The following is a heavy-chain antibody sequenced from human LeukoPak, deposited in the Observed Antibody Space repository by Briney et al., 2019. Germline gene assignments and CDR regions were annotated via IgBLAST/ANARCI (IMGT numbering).Heavy chain of an antibody. CDR3: ARQLRHSSGYLNWFDP. V-gene: IGHV4-39*01. CDR2: IYYSGTT. D-gene: IGHD3-22*01. Sequence: SETLSLTCTVSGGSISSHSYYWAFIRQPPGKGLEWIATIYYSGTTYYNPSLKSRVTISLDTSKNQFSLKLRSVTAADTAVYYCARQLRHSSGYLNWFDPWGQGTLVTVSS. CDR1: GGSISSHSYY. J-gene: IGHJ5*02.